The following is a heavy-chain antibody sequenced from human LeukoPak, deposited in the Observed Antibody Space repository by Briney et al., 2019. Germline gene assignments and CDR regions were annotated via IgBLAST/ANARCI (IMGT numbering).Heavy chain of an antibody. CDR2: IYTSGTT. CDR3: AREQSAFLSDGDYPYYFDY. Sequence: PPETLSLTCTVSGGSIGNYYWNWIRQPAGKGLEWIGRIYTSGTTNYNPSLKSRVTISVDKSKNQFSLELSSVTAADTAVYYCAREQSAFLSDGDYPYYFDYWGQGTLVTVSS. J-gene: IGHJ4*02. D-gene: IGHD4-17*01. V-gene: IGHV4-4*07. CDR1: GGSIGNYY.